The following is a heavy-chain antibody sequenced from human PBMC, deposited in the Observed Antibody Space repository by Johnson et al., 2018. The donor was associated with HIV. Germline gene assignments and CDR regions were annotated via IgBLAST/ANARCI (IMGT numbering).Heavy chain of an antibody. D-gene: IGHD3-3*01. CDR2: ISHDLNIK. Sequence: QVQLVESGGGVVQPGRSLRLSCTASNFTFRSFAMHWVRQAPGKGLEWVALISHDLNIKYYPDSVRGRFTVSRDNSNNTLYLQMNSLTTEDTAVYYCARDRGIYEGAFDIWGQGTMVTVSS. V-gene: IGHV3-30*14. CDR1: NFTFRSFA. CDR3: ARDRGIYEGAFDI. J-gene: IGHJ3*02.